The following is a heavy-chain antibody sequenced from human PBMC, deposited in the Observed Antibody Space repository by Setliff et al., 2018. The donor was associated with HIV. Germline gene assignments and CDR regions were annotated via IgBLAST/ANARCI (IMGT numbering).Heavy chain of an antibody. Sequence: SETLSLTCTVSGGSISTSSYYWGWIRQPPGKGLEWIGSIYSSGNTYYSPSLKNRASMSVDRSRNQFSLKLSSVTAADTAVYYCARLFQWMSYSFDIWGQGTMVTVS. CDR3: ARLFQWMSYSFDI. CDR1: GGSISTSSYY. D-gene: IGHD5-12*01. J-gene: IGHJ3*02. CDR2: IYSSGNT. V-gene: IGHV4-39*01.